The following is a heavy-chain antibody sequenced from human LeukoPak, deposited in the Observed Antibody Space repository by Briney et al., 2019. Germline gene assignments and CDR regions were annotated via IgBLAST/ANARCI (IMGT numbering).Heavy chain of an antibody. Sequence: GASVKVSCKASGYTFTGYYMHWVRQAPGQGLEWMGWINPNSGGTNYAQKFQGRVTMTRDTSISTAYMELSRLRSDDTAVYYCAVRGYYYDSSGQYYFDYWGQGTLVTVSS. CDR1: GYTFTGYY. CDR3: AVRGYYYDSSGQYYFDY. J-gene: IGHJ4*02. V-gene: IGHV1-2*02. CDR2: INPNSGGT. D-gene: IGHD3-22*01.